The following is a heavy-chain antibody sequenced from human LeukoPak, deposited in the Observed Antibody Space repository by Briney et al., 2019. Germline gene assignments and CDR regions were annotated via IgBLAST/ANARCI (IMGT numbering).Heavy chain of an antibody. CDR3: AKGGLGYSSYYYYYYYMDV. CDR1: DFTFSNYA. D-gene: IGHD6-13*01. CDR2: IIGSGSRT. V-gene: IGHV3-23*01. Sequence: GGSLRLSCVASDFTFSNYAMSWVRQAPGKGLQWVSAIIGSGSRTYYADSVQGRFSISRNNSRNTLYLEMNSLRAEDTAVYYCAKGGLGYSSYYYYYYYMDVWGKGTTVTVSS. J-gene: IGHJ6*03.